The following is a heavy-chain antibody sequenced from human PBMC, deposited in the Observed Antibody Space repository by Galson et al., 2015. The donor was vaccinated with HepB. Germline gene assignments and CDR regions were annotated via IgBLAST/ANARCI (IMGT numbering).Heavy chain of an antibody. CDR1: GFTVSSNY. J-gene: IGHJ6*02. Sequence: SLRLSCAASGFTVSSNYMSWVRQAPGKGLEWVSVIYSGGSTYYADSVKGRFTISRDNSKNTLYLQMNSLRAEDTAVYYCARDRRLRFPYYYYYGMDVWGQGTTVTVSS. D-gene: IGHD5/OR15-5a*01. CDR2: IYSGGST. V-gene: IGHV3-66*01. CDR3: ARDRRLRFPYYYYYGMDV.